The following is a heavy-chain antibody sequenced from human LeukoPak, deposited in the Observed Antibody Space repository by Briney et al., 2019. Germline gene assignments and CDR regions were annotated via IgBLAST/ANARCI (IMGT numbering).Heavy chain of an antibody. CDR3: ARVPIAVAGPFDY. CDR1: GYTFISYA. D-gene: IGHD6-19*01. CDR2: INAGNGNT. Sequence: ASVKVSCKASGYTFISYAMHWVRQAPGQRLEWMGWINAGNGNTKYSQKFQGRVTITRDTSASTAYMELSSLRSEDTAVYYCARVPIAVAGPFDYWGQGTLVTVSS. V-gene: IGHV1-3*01. J-gene: IGHJ4*02.